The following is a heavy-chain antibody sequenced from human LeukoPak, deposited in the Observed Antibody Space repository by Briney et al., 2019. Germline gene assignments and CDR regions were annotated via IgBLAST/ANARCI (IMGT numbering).Heavy chain of an antibody. V-gene: IGHV3-48*03. CDR2: ISSSGSTI. D-gene: IGHD6-13*01. Sequence: GGSLRLSCAASGFTFSSYEMNWVRQAPGKGLEWVSYISSSGSTIYYADSVKGRFTISRDNAKNSVYLQMNSLTDEDTAVYYCARGGGSGRYGLPFDSWGQGTLVTVSS. CDR1: GFTFSSYE. CDR3: ARGGGSGRYGLPFDS. J-gene: IGHJ4*02.